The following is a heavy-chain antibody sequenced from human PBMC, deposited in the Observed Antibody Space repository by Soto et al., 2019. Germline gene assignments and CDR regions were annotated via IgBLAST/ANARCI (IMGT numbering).Heavy chain of an antibody. CDR3: ARLTPFRSSWFDS. CDR1: GGTFSSYT. J-gene: IGHJ5*01. CDR2: IIPLLGIA. D-gene: IGHD6-13*01. Sequence: QVQLVQSGAEVKKPGSSVKVSCKASGGTFSSYTISWVRQAPGHGLEWMGRIIPLLGIANYAQNVQGRVTSTADKSTSTASMELCSLISEDPAVYYCARLTPFRSSWFDSRGQGNLVTVSS. V-gene: IGHV1-69*02.